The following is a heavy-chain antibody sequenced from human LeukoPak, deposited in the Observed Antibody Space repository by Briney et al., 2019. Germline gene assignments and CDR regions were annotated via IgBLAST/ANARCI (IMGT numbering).Heavy chain of an antibody. V-gene: IGHV4-38-2*01. CDR3: ARQGGSSSPYYYYYVDV. CDR1: GYSISSAYY. CDR2: MYHSGST. D-gene: IGHD6-13*01. J-gene: IGHJ6*03. Sequence: SETLSLTCSVSGYSISSAYYWGWFRQPPGKGLEWIGCMYHSGSTYYNPSLKSRVTISVDTSKNQFSLKLSSVTAADTAVYYCARQGGSSSPYYYYYVDVWGKGTTVTVSS.